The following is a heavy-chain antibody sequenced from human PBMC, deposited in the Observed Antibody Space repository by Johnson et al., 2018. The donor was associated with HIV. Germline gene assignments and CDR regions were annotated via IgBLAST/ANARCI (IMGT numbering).Heavy chain of an antibody. CDR2: ISYDGSNK. V-gene: IGHV3-30*18. D-gene: IGHD6-19*01. CDR3: AKDRWLVETYDAFDI. Sequence: QVQLVESGGTLVKPGGSLRLSCAASGFTFSDAWMTWVRQAPGKGLEWVAVISYDGSNKYYADSVKGQFTISRDNAKKSLYLQMNSLRAEDTAVYYCAKDRWLVETYDAFDIWGQGTMVTVSS. CDR1: GFTFSDAW. J-gene: IGHJ3*02.